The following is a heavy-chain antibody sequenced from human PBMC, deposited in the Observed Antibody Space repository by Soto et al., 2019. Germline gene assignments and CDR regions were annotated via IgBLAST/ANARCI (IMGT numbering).Heavy chain of an antibody. CDR2: IGTSGCST. D-gene: IGHD6-13*01. Sequence: GGSLRLSCEASGFIFTNFWMHWVRQVPGKGLVWVSRIGTSGCSTSYADSVKGRFTISRDNAKNTVSLQMNSLRAEDTGVYYCAKDSWYFDLWSQGSLVTVSS. J-gene: IGHJ4*02. V-gene: IGHV3-74*01. CDR3: AKDSWYFDL. CDR1: GFIFTNFW.